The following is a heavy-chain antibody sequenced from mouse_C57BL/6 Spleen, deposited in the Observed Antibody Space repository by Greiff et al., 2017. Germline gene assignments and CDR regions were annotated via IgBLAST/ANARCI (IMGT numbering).Heavy chain of an antibody. CDR2: INPNNGGT. D-gene: IGHD1-1*01. Sequence: VQLQQSGPELVKPGASVKISCKASGYTFTDYYMNWVKQSHGKSLEWIGDINPNNGGTSYNQKFKGKATLTVGKSSSTAYMELRSLTSEDSAVYYCARGGYGSSYPYYAMDYWGQGTSVTVSS. CDR1: GYTFTDYY. CDR3: ARGGYGSSYPYYAMDY. V-gene: IGHV1-26*01. J-gene: IGHJ4*01.